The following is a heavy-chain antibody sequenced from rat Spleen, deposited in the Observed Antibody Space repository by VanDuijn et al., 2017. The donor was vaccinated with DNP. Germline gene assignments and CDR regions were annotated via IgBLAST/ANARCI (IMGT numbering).Heavy chain of an antibody. CDR1: GYSIISSYR. V-gene: IGHV3-3*01. Sequence: EVQLQESGPGLVKPSQSLSLTCSVTGYSIISSYRWNWIRKFPGNKLEWMGYIHSAGSTQYNPSLKGRISITGDTSKNQFFLRVNFVTTDDTATYYCARWSDYFDYWGQGVMVTVSS. CDR2: IHSAGST. J-gene: IGHJ2*01. CDR3: ARWSDYFDY. D-gene: IGHD4-2*01.